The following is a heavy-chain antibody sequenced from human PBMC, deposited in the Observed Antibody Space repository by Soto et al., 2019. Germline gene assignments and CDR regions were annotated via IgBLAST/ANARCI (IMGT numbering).Heavy chain of an antibody. D-gene: IGHD6-6*01. CDR1: GFTFSSYA. CDR3: ATRSSSSTFDY. Sequence: EVQLLESGGGLVQPGESLRLSCAASGFTFSSYAMSWVRQAPGKGLEWVSVISGSDDSTYYADSVKGRFNIPKGNSTNSRYKQMNTLRAEHTAVYYCATRSSSSTFDYWGQGTLGTVSS. CDR2: ISGSDDST. V-gene: IGHV3-23*01. J-gene: IGHJ4*02.